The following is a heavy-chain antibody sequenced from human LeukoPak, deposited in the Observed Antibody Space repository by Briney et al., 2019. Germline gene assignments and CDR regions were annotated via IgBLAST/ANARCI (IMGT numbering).Heavy chain of an antibody. CDR1: GGSISSSSYY. Sequence: SETLSLTCTVSGGSISSSSYYWGWIRQPPGKGLEWIGSIYYSGSTYYNPSLKSRVTISVDTSKNQFSLKLSSVTAADTAVYYCARHVSPYEDPGFLDVWGKGTTVTVSS. CDR3: ARHVSPYEDPGFLDV. J-gene: IGHJ6*04. V-gene: IGHV4-39*01. CDR2: IYYSGST. D-gene: IGHD1-14*01.